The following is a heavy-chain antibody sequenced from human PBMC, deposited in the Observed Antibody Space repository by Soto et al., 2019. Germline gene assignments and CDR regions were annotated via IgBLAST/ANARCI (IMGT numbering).Heavy chain of an antibody. J-gene: IGHJ4*02. D-gene: IGHD2-15*01. Sequence: QVQLVQSGAEVKKPGASVKVSCKASGYTFTSYAMHWLRQAPGQRLEWMGWINAGNGNTKYSQEFQGRVTITRDTSACTAYMELSSLRSEDTAVYYCARGPGGPDGPGDYWGQGTLVTVSS. CDR1: GYTFTSYA. V-gene: IGHV1-3*01. CDR3: ARGPGGPDGPGDY. CDR2: INAGNGNT.